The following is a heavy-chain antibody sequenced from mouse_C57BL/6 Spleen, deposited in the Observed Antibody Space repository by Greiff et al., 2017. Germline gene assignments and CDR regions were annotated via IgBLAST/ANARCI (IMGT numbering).Heavy chain of an antibody. V-gene: IGHV1-81*01. CDR3: ARSGTTVQFAY. CDR2: IYPRSGNT. D-gene: IGHD1-1*01. Sequence: QVQLQQSGAELARPGASVKLSCKASGYTFTSYGISWVKQRTGQGLEWIGEIYPRSGNTYYNEKFKGKATLTADKSSSTAYMELRSLTSEDSAVYFCARSGTTVQFAYWGQGTLVTVSA. J-gene: IGHJ3*01. CDR1: GYTFTSYG.